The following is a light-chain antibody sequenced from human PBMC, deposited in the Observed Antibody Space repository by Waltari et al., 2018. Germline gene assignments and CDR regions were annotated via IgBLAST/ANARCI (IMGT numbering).Light chain of an antibody. CDR3: NSYTSSSTSYVV. V-gene: IGLV2-14*03. CDR2: GVR. CDR1: PTHVRRYHY. Sequence: QSALTQPASVSGSPGPSIPISCTRTPTHVRRYHYVACSQHHPGKSPKLMSYGVRRRPSGVSKRFSGSKSGKTASRTISGLQAEDEADYYCNSYTSSSTSYVVFGGGTKLTVL. J-gene: IGLJ2*01.